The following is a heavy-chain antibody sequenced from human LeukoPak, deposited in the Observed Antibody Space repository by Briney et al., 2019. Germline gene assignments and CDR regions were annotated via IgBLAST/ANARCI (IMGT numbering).Heavy chain of an antibody. D-gene: IGHD2-2*01. V-gene: IGHV3-74*01. CDR3: AKVPYQLRPDYFDY. Sequence: PGGSLRSSCEPFGLPSRGSWMNWVPQVPGKRLGWFSRINSDGSSTNYAESVKGRFTISRDNAKNTLYLQMNSLRAEDTAVYYCAKVPYQLRPDYFDYWGQGTLVTVSS. CDR1: GLPSRGSW. CDR2: INSDGSST. J-gene: IGHJ4*02.